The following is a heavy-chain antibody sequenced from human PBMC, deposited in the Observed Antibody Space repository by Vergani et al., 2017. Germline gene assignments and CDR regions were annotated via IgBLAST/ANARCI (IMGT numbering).Heavy chain of an antibody. J-gene: IGHJ3*02. V-gene: IGHV4-31*03. CDR2: IYYSGST. CDR3: ARDRDSSGSDAVDI. D-gene: IGHD3-22*01. Sequence: QVQLQESGPGLVKPSQTLSLTCTVSGGSISSGGYYWSWIRQHPGKGLEWIGYIYYSGSTYYNQSLKSRVTISVDTSKNQFSLKLSSVTAADTAVYYCARDRDSSGSDAVDIWGQGTMVTVSS. CDR1: GGSISSGGYY.